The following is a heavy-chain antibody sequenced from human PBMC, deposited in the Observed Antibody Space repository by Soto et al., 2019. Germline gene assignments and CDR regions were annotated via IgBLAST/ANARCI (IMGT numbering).Heavy chain of an antibody. CDR3: VRTARQGAVAPHWFDR. Sequence: SETLSLTCTASGASIRSTDYYWSWIRQAPGKGLEWIGYVYYTGSTYYNPSLMSRLTISVDTSKNQFSLKLTSVTAAETAVYYCVRTARQGAVAPHWFDRWGQGTQVTVSS. V-gene: IGHV4-30-4*01. D-gene: IGHD2-21*02. CDR1: GASIRSTDYY. J-gene: IGHJ5*02. CDR2: VYYTGST.